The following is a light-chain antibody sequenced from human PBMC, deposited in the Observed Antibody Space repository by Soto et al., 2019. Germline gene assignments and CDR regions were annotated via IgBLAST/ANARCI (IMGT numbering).Light chain of an antibody. CDR3: QQNYNTLIT. CDR2: AAS. Sequence: DIQMTQSPSSLSASVGDRVTITCRASQSISRYLNWYQQEPGKAPKLLIYAASSLQRGVPSRFSGSGSGTGFTLTISSLQPEDFTTYYCQQNYNTLITFGQGTRLEIK. V-gene: IGKV1-39*01. CDR1: QSISRY. J-gene: IGKJ5*01.